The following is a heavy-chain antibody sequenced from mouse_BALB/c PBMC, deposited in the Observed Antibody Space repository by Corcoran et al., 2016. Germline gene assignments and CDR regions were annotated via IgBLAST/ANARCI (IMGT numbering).Heavy chain of an antibody. CDR2: INHSGST. V-gene: IGHV3S1*01. CDR3: ARDGYYYGMDV. D-gene: IGHD1-1*01. Sequence: VQLQQWGAGLLKPSETLSLTCAVYGGSFSGYYWSWIRQPPGKGLEWIGEINHSGSTNYNPSLKSRVTRSVDTSKNQFSRKLGSVTAADTAVYYCARDGYYYGMDVWGQGTTVTVSS. J-gene: IGHJ1*01. CDR1: GGSFSGYY.